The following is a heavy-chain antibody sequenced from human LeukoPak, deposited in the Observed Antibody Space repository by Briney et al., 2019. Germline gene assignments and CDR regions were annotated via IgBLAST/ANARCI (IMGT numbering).Heavy chain of an antibody. J-gene: IGHJ4*02. CDR2: IDPDGSEI. Sequence: GGSLRLSCAASGITFSISAMTWVRQAPGKGLEWVADIDPDGSEIYYVDSVKGRFTVSRDNDKNSLYLQMNSLRVDDTATYYCVRGSSSYWGQGTLVTV. V-gene: IGHV3-7*04. CDR3: VRGSSSY. CDR1: GITFSISA.